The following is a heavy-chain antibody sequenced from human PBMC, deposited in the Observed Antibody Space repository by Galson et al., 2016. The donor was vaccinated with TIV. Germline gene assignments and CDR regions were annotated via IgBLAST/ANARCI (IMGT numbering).Heavy chain of an antibody. Sequence: SLRLSCATSGFTFSNYWMHWVRQAPGKGLVWVSRISSDGSGTSYADSLKGRFTISRDNAKNTLYLQMNSLRDEDTALYYCVRDVTSSWDYWGQGALVTVSS. D-gene: IGHD6-6*01. CDR1: GFTFSNYW. V-gene: IGHV3-74*01. CDR2: ISSDGSGT. CDR3: VRDVTSSWDY. J-gene: IGHJ4*02.